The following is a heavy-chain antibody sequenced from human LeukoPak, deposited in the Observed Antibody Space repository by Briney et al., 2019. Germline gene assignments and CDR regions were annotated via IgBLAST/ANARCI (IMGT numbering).Heavy chain of an antibody. D-gene: IGHD3-10*01. J-gene: IGHJ4*02. Sequence: PGGSLRLSCAASGFTFSNYWVHWVRQAPGKGLVWVSRINRDGSTTKYADSVKGRFTVSRDNAKNTLNLQMNSLRAEDTAVYYGARDKKSGESSEIDYWGQGTLVTVSS. V-gene: IGHV3-74*03. CDR2: INRDGSTT. CDR1: GFTFSNYW. CDR3: ARDKKSGESSEIDY.